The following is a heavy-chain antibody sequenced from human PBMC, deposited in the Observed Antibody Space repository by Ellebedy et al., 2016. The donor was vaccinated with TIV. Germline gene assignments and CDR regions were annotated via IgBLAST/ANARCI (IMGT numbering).Heavy chain of an antibody. CDR1: GFTFSSYS. CDR3: ASQTYYYDSSGYYSDY. Sequence: GESLKISCAASGFTFSSYSMNWVRQAPGKGLEWVSSISSSSSYIYYADSVKGRFTISRDNAKNSLYLQMNSLRAEDTAVYYCASQTYYYDSSGYYSDYWGQGTLVTVSS. V-gene: IGHV3-21*01. D-gene: IGHD3-22*01. J-gene: IGHJ4*02. CDR2: ISSSSSYI.